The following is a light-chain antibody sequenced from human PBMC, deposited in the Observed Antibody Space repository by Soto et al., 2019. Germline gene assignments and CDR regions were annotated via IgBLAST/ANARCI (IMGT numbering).Light chain of an antibody. CDR3: HQTKSFPST. V-gene: IGKV1D-12*01. Sequence: DIQMPQSPSFVSASVGDRVTISCRASYGISSWLAWYQQKPGKAPKLLIHAASTLQDGVPSRFSGSGSGTDFTLTISSLQPEDFPVYYCHQTKSFPSTFGQGTRLDIK. CDR2: AAS. CDR1: YGISSW. J-gene: IGKJ5*01.